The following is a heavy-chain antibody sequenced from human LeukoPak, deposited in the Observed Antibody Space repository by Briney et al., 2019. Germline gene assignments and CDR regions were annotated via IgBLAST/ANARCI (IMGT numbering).Heavy chain of an antibody. V-gene: IGHV3-33*01. CDR3: ARESSSSLDP. J-gene: IGHJ5*02. D-gene: IGHD2-2*01. Sequence: PGGSLRLSCAASGFTFSSYGIHWVRQAPGKGLEWVALIWYDGSNKYYADSVKGRFTISRDNSKNTLYLQMNSLRAEDTAVYYCARESSSSLDPWGQGTLDTVSS. CDR2: IWYDGSNK. CDR1: GFTFSSYG.